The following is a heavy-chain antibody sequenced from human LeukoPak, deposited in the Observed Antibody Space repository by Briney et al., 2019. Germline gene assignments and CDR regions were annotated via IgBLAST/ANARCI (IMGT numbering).Heavy chain of an antibody. CDR1: GFTFSSYG. D-gene: IGHD5-18*01. V-gene: IGHV3-30*03. CDR2: ISYDGSNK. CDR3: SMVTFDY. J-gene: IGHJ4*02. Sequence: ERSLRLSCAASGFTFSSYGMHWVRQAPGKGLEWVAVISYDGSNKYYADSVKGRFTISRDNSKNTLYLQMNSLRAEDTAVYYCSMVTFDYWGQGTLVTVSS.